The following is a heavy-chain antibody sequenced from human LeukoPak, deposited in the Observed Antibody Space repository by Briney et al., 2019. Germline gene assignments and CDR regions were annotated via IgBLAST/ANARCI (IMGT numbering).Heavy chain of an antibody. V-gene: IGHV4-34*01. Sequence: SETLSLTCAVYGGSFSGYYWSWIRQPPGKGLEWIGEIKHSGSTNYNPSLKSRVTISVDTSKNQFSLKLSSVTAADTAVYYCARYQLIYLGAFDIWGKGTMVTVSS. J-gene: IGHJ3*02. CDR2: IKHSGST. CDR3: ARYQLIYLGAFDI. D-gene: IGHD2-2*02. CDR1: GGSFSGYY.